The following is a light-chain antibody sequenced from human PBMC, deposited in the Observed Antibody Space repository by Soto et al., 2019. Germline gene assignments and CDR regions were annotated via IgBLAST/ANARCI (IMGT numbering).Light chain of an antibody. Sequence: EIVLTQSPGTLSLSPGERATLSCRASQSVTYTYLAWYQQKPGQAPRLLIYGVSNRATGIPDRFSGSGSGTDFTLTISRLEPEDFAVYYCQQYGTPLTFGQGTKVDIK. V-gene: IGKV3-20*01. J-gene: IGKJ1*01. CDR2: GVS. CDR3: QQYGTPLT. CDR1: QSVTYTY.